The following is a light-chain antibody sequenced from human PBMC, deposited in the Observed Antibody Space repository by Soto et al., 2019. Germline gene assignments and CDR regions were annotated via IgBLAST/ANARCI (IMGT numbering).Light chain of an antibody. CDR3: QQRSSWPPIT. CDR1: QSVSSN. J-gene: IGKJ5*01. V-gene: IGKV3D-15*01. CDR2: GAS. Sequence: EIVMTHSPATLSVSPGEGSTLSCRASQSVSSNLAWYQQKPGQAPRLLIYGASTRATGIPARFSGSGSGTDFTLTISSLEPEDFAVYDCQQRSSWPPITFGQGTRLEIK.